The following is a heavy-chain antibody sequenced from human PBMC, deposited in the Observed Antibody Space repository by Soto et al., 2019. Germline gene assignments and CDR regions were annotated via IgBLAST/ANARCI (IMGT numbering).Heavy chain of an antibody. J-gene: IGHJ3*02. CDR1: GGTFSSYT. V-gene: IGHV1-69*02. CDR2: IIPILGIA. Sequence: QVQLVQSGAEVKKPGSSVKVSCKASGGTFSSYTISWVRQAPGQGLEWMGRIIPILGIANYAQKFQGRVTITADKSTSTAYMELSSLKSEDQAGDYWARIILTGDDAFDIWGQGTMVTVPS. CDR3: ARIILTGDDAFDI. D-gene: IGHD3-9*01.